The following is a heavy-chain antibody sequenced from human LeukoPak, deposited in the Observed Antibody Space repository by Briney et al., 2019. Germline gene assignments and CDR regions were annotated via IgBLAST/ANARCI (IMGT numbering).Heavy chain of an antibody. CDR2: IYNSGST. CDR1: GGSISSSNW. D-gene: IGHD3-10*01. Sequence: PSETLSLTCAVSGGSISSSNWWSWVRQPPGKGLEWIGEIYNSGSTNYNPSLKSRVTISVDESKNQFSLKLSSVTAADTAVYYCARGLSQYYYGSGSYWFDPWGQGTLVTVSS. V-gene: IGHV4-4*02. J-gene: IGHJ5*02. CDR3: ARGLSQYYYGSGSYWFDP.